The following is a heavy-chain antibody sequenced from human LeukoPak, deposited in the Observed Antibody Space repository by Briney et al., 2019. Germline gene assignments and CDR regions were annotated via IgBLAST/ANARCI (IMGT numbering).Heavy chain of an antibody. V-gene: IGHV4-59*01. J-gene: IGHJ4*02. D-gene: IGHD1-26*01. CDR1: GGSISSYY. CDR3: ARIVGPTSGIDY. Sequence: SETLSLTCTVSGGSISSYYWSWIRQPPGKGLEWIGYIYYSGSTNYNPSLKSRVTISVDTSKNQFSLKLSSVTAADTAVYYCARIVGPTSGIDYWGRGILVTVSS. CDR2: IYYSGST.